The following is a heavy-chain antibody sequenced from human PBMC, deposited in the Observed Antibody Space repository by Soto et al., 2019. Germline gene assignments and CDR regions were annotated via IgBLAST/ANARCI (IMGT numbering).Heavy chain of an antibody. Sequence: QVQLQESGPGLLKPSETLSLTCTVSGASISSYFYFWVRQPPGKGLEWIGSVYYTGTTDYNPSLKSRVTISVDTSKTQFSLNLRSVTAADTAVYYCARDLAAVPRAFDYWGRGTLVTVSS. CDR1: GASISSYF. CDR3: ARDLAAVPRAFDY. CDR2: VYYTGTT. D-gene: IGHD6-13*01. V-gene: IGHV4-59*01. J-gene: IGHJ4*02.